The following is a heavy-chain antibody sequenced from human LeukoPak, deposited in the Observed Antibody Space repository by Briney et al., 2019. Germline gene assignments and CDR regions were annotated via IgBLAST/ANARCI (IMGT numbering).Heavy chain of an antibody. D-gene: IGHD2/OR15-2a*01. J-gene: IGHJ4*02. CDR3: ATVGSVGNCNSASCSFDY. V-gene: IGHV3-33*01. CDR2: IWSDGITK. CDR1: GLPFSIYG. Sequence: HPGRSLSLSCGASGLPFSIYGMNWVRQAPGKGLEWVAVIWSDGITKYHADSVRGRCAISRDNSKNTLYLQIDSLRAEDTAVYYCATVGSVGNCNSASCSFDYWGQGTLVTVPS.